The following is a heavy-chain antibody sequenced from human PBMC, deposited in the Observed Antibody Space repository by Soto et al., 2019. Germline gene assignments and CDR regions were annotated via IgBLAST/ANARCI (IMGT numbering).Heavy chain of an antibody. CDR2: ISYDGSNK. J-gene: IGHJ6*03. Sequence: GGPLRLSCAASGFTFSSYGMHWVRQAPGKGLEWVAVISYDGSNKYYADSVKGRFTISRDNSKNTLYLQMNSLRAEDTAVYYCAKDGDTAMVIGGYYYYYYYMDVWGKGTTVTVSS. CDR1: GFTFSSYG. CDR3: AKDGDTAMVIGGYYYYYYYMDV. D-gene: IGHD5-18*01. V-gene: IGHV3-30*18.